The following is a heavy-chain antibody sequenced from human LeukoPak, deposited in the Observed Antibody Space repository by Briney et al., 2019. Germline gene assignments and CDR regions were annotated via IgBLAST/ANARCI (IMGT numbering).Heavy chain of an antibody. CDR2: ISGSGGST. CDR3: ARARGTVVVTASDY. D-gene: IGHD2-21*02. CDR1: GFTFSSYA. V-gene: IGHV3-23*01. J-gene: IGHJ4*02. Sequence: PGGSLRLSCAASGFTFSSYAMSWVRQAPGKGLEWVSAISGSGGSTYYADSVKGRFTISRDNSKNTLYLQMNSLRAGDTAVYYCARARGTVVVTASDYWGQGTLATVSS.